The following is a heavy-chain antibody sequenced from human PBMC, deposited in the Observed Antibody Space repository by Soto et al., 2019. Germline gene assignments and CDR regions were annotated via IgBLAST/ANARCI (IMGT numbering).Heavy chain of an antibody. D-gene: IGHD3-9*01. J-gene: IGHJ3*02. V-gene: IGHV1-2*02. CDR2: INPNSGGT. CDR1: GYTFTGYY. Sequence: ASVKVSCKASGYTFTGYYMHWVLQAPGQGLEWMGWINPNSGGTNYAQKFQGRVTMTRDTSISTAYMELSRLRSDDTAVYYCTRDYFDWPSLDIWGQGTMVTVSS. CDR3: TRDYFDWPSLDI.